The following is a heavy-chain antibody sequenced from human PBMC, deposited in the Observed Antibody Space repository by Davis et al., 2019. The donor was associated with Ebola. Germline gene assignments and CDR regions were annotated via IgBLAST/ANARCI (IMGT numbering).Heavy chain of an antibody. Sequence: GGSLRLSCAGSGFAFGDYAMHWVRQAPGKGLEWVSGINWNSDSIVYADSVKGRFTISRDNAKNSLYLQMNSLRGEDTAFYYCAKGRTIPLAIDFWGRGTLVTVSS. J-gene: IGHJ4*02. CDR2: INWNSDSI. D-gene: IGHD2-2*02. CDR1: GFAFGDYA. CDR3: AKGRTIPLAIDF. V-gene: IGHV3-9*01.